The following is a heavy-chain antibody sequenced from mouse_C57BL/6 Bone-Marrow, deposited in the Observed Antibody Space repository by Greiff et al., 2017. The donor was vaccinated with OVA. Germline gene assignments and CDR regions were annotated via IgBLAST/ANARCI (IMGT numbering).Heavy chain of an antibody. Sequence: LKQPGAELVMPGASVKLSCKASGYTFTSYWMHWVKQRPGQGLEWIGEIDPSDSYTNYNQKFKGKSTLTVDKSSSTAYMQLSSLTSEDSAVYYCARGGIYSNYPYYFDYWGQGTTLTVSS. J-gene: IGHJ2*01. CDR2: IDPSDSYT. V-gene: IGHV1-69*01. CDR1: GYTFTSYW. CDR3: ARGGIYSNYPYYFDY. D-gene: IGHD2-5*01.